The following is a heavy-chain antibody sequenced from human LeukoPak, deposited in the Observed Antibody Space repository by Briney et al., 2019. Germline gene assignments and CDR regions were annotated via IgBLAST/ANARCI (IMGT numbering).Heavy chain of an antibody. CDR3: ARVVPAMAGGPLFDY. Sequence: GGSLRLSCLASGFPFSYYAMSWVRQAPGKGLEWVSMLSGGSDGIYYADSVRGRFTISRDNSKNTVYLQMHSLRREDTAVYYCARVVPAMAGGPLFDYWGQGTLVTVSS. D-gene: IGHD2-2*01. V-gene: IGHV3-23*01. J-gene: IGHJ4*02. CDR2: LSGGSDGI. CDR1: GFPFSYYA.